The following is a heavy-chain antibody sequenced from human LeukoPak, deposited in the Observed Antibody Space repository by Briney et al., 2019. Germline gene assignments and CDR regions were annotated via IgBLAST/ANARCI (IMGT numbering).Heavy chain of an antibody. CDR1: SGSINSYY. CDR3: ARQGYTASHYFLDY. V-gene: IGHV4-4*07. Sequence: SETLSLTCTGSSGSINSYYWGWVRQPAGRGLEWIGRIYTTGIANYNPSLQSRLTMSVDTSKRQFSLNLRSVTAADTAIYYCARQGYTASHYFLDYWSQGTLVTVSS. CDR2: IYTTGIA. J-gene: IGHJ4*02. D-gene: IGHD3-16*02.